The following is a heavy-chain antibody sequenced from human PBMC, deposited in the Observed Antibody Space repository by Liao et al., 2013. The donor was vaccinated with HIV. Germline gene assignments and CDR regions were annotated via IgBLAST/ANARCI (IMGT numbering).Heavy chain of an antibody. CDR1: GGSISSYY. CDR2: IYTSGST. D-gene: IGHD6-13*01. V-gene: IGHV4-4*07. Sequence: QVQLQESGPGLVKPSETLSLTCTVSGGSISSYYWSWIRQPAGKGLEWIGRIYTSGSTNYNPSLKSRVTMSVDTSKNQFSLKLSSVTAADTAVYYCAREYSSSWYQYYYMDVWGKGTTVTVSS. J-gene: IGHJ6*03. CDR3: AREYSSSWYQYYYMDV.